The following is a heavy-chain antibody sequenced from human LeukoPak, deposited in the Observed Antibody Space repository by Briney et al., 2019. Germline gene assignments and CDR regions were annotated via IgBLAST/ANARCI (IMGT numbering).Heavy chain of an antibody. J-gene: IGHJ4*02. CDR2: IYTSGST. CDR3: ARGFPRLGRVDY. D-gene: IGHD6-19*01. CDR1: GGSISSYY. Sequence: SETLSLTCTVSGGSISSYYWSWIRQPAGNGLEWIGRIYTSGSTNYNPSLKSRVTMSVDTSKNQFSLKLSSVTAADTAVYYCARGFPRLGRVDYWGQGTLVTVSS. V-gene: IGHV4-4*07.